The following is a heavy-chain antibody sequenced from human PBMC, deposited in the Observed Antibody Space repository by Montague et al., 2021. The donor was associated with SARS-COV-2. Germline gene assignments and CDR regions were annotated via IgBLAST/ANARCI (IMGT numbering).Heavy chain of an antibody. D-gene: IGHD4-23*01. CDR2: IYYGGAV. Sequence: SETLSLTCTVSGGSITGYYWSCLRRSPGKGLEWIAYIYYGGAVNYNPSLGSRVTISTDTSKNQLSLKVNSVTAADTAVYYCVRDHPYGGHRGAYDIWGQGTVVTVSS. J-gene: IGHJ3*02. CDR3: VRDHPYGGHRGAYDI. CDR1: GGSITGYY. V-gene: IGHV4-59*01.